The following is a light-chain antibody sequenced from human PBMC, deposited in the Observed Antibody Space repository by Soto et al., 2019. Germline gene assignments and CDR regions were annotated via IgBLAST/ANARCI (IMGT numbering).Light chain of an antibody. CDR2: DVS. J-gene: IGLJ2*01. V-gene: IGLV2-14*01. Sequence: QAALTQTASVFGSPGQSITISCTGTSSDVGGYNYVSWYQQHPGKAPKLMIYDVSNRPSGVSNRFSGSKSGNTASLTISGLQAEDEADYYCSSHSSSSTLVVFGGGTKLTVL. CDR1: SSDVGGYNY. CDR3: SSHSSSSTLVV.